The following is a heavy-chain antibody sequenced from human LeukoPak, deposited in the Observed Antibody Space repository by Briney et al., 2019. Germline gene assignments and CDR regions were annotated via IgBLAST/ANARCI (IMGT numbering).Heavy chain of an antibody. Sequence: GGSLRLSCAASGFTFSDYYMTWIRQAPGKGLEWVSYISSGSSYTNYADSVKGRFTISRDNSKNTVYLQMNSLRAEDTAVYYCARGVTSSYDYWGQGTLVTVSS. D-gene: IGHD2-2*01. CDR3: ARGVTSSYDY. V-gene: IGHV3-11*03. CDR1: GFTFSDYY. J-gene: IGHJ4*02. CDR2: ISSGSSYT.